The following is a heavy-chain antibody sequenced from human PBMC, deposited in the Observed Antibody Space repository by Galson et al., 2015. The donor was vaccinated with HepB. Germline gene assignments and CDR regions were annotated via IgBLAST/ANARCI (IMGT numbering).Heavy chain of an antibody. CDR3: ARASSGTDDIGYAFDL. Sequence: ETLSLTCAVSGGSISSRNWWNWVRQSPGKGLEWIGEIFHSGSTNYNPALRSRVTMSIDTSKNQFSLRLSSVTAADTAVYFCARASSGTDDIGYAFDLWGQGTMVTVSS. V-gene: IGHV4-4*01. J-gene: IGHJ3*01. CDR1: GGSISSRNW. D-gene: IGHD3-22*01. CDR2: IFHSGST.